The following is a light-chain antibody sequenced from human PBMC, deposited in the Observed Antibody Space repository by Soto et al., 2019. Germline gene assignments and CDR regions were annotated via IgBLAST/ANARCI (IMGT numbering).Light chain of an antibody. CDR1: SSDVGAFNY. J-gene: IGLJ1*01. V-gene: IGLV2-14*03. CDR3: NSYTSNNTYV. CDR2: DVS. Sequence: QSVLTQPASVSGSPGQAITISCSGTSSDVGAFNYVSWYQQHPGKAPKLMTYDVSNRPSGVSNRFSGSKSGNTASLTISGLRAEDEADYYCNSYTSNNTYVFGTGTKVTVL.